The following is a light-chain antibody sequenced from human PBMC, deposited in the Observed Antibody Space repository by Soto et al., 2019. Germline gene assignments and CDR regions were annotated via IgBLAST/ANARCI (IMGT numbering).Light chain of an antibody. CDR1: QSVGGY. V-gene: IGKV3-11*01. CDR3: QQRTNWPPSWT. Sequence: EILLTQSPATLSLSPGERATLSCRASQSVGGYLAWYQQKPGQAPRLLIYDASKRATGIPARFSGSGSGTDFTLTITSLEPDDYAVYYCQQRTNWPPSWTFGQGTKVEIK. CDR2: DAS. J-gene: IGKJ1*01.